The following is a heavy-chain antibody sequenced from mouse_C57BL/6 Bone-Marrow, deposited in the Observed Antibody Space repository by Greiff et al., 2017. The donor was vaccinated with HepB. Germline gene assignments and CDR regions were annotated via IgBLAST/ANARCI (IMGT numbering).Heavy chain of an antibody. CDR2: ISNLAYSI. CDR1: GFTFSDYG. V-gene: IGHV5-15*01. D-gene: IGHD1-1*01. J-gene: IGHJ1*03. CDR3: ARKGDYYGSSYWYFDV. Sequence: EVKLVESGGGLVQPGGSLSLSCAASGFTFSDYGMAWVRQAPRKGPEWVAFISNLAYSIYYADTMTGRFTISRENAKNTLYLEMSSLRSEDTAMYYCARKGDYYGSSYWYFDVWGTGTTVTVSS.